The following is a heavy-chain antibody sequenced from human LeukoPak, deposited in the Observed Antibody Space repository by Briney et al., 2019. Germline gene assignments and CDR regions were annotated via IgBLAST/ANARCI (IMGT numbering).Heavy chain of an antibody. D-gene: IGHD3-3*01. CDR3: AIQDDFWSGYHIPAPDY. V-gene: IGHV3-23*01. Sequence: GGSLRLSCAASGFTFSSYAMSWVRQAPGKGLEWVSAISGSGGSTYYADSVKGRFTISRDNSKNTLYLQMNSLRAEDTAVYYCAIQDDFWSGYHIPAPDYWGQGTLVTVSS. CDR1: GFTFSSYA. J-gene: IGHJ4*02. CDR2: ISGSGGST.